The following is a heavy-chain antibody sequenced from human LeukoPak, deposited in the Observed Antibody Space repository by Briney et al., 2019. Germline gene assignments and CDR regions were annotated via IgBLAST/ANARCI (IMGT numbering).Heavy chain of an antibody. V-gene: IGHV4-39*01. J-gene: IGHJ3*02. D-gene: IGHD3-22*01. CDR2: IYYSGST. Sequence: SETLSLTCTVSGGSISSSSYYWGWIRQPPGKGLEWIGSIYYSGSTYYNPSLKSRVTISVDTSKNQFSLKLSSVTAADTAVYYCAIGTMTVVEAFDIWGQGTMVTVSS. CDR3: AIGTMTVVEAFDI. CDR1: GGSISSSSYY.